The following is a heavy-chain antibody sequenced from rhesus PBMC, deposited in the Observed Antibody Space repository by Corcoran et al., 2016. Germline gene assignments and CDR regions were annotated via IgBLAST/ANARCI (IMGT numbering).Heavy chain of an antibody. J-gene: IGHJ4*01. Sequence: QVQLQESGPGLVKPSETLSLTCAVSGYSISSGYYWGWIRQPPGKGLEYIGYISGYSGSTYYNPSLKSRVTISKDTSKNQFSLKLNSATAADTAVYYCARPLSGDLMGWVDYWGQGVLVTVSS. CDR2: ISGYSGST. CDR3: ARPLSGDLMGWVDY. V-gene: IGHV4-99*01. CDR1: GYSISSGYY. D-gene: IGHD7-45*01.